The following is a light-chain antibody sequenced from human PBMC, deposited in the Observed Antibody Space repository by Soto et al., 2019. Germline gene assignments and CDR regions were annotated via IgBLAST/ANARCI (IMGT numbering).Light chain of an antibody. CDR3: QQYQNLWT. V-gene: IGKV3-15*01. Sequence: EILMTQSPATLSVSPGERPTLCCRASQSVSSSLAWYQQTPGQAPRLLIYGASTMVIDIPASFSGSASGTDFPLTISRLQYEDFAVYYCQQYQNLWTFGPGTKVDIK. CDR1: QSVSSS. J-gene: IGKJ1*01. CDR2: GAS.